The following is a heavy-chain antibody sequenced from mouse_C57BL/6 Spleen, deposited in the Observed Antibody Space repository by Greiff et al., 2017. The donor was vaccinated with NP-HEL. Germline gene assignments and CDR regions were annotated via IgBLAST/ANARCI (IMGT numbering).Heavy chain of an antibody. CDR1: GYTFTSYW. CDR3: ARYGSSPWYFDV. D-gene: IGHD1-1*01. Sequence: QVQLQQSGAELVKPGASVKMSCKASGYTFTSYWITWVKQRPGQGLEWIGDIYPGSGSTNYNEKFKSKATLTVDTSSSTAYMQLSSLTSEASAVYYCARYGSSPWYFDVWGTGTTVTVSS. CDR2: IYPGSGST. J-gene: IGHJ1*03. V-gene: IGHV1-55*01.